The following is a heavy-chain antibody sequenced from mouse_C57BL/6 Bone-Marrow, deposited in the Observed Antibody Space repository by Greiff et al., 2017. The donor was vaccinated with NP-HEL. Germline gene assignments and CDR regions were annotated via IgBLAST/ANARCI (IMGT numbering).Heavy chain of an antibody. CDR2: ISNGGGST. CDR1: GFTFSDYY. D-gene: IGHD2-5*01. Sequence: EVMLVESGGGLVQPGGSLKLSCAASGFTFSDYYMYWVRQTPEKRLEWVAYISNGGGSTYYPDTVKGRFTISRDNAKNTLYLQMSRLKSEDTAMYYCARHYYSNPYWYFDVWGTGTTVTVSS. J-gene: IGHJ1*03. V-gene: IGHV5-12*01. CDR3: ARHYYSNPYWYFDV.